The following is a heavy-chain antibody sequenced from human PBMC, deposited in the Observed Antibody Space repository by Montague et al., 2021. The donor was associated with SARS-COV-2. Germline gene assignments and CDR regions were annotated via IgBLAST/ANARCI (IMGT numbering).Heavy chain of an antibody. Sequence: SLRLSCAASGFNFDDYAMHWVRLAPGKGLEWVPRITWDSSNFGYGASVTGRFTISRDNDKKSLFLEMSSLRADDPTVDYCARNTVVSASRRFCYHGLDVWGQGIPVTVSS. CDR3: ARNTVVSASRRFCYHGLDV. CDR2: ITWDSSNF. D-gene: IGHD2-2*01. CDR1: GFNFDDYA. V-gene: IGHV3-9*01. J-gene: IGHJ6*02.